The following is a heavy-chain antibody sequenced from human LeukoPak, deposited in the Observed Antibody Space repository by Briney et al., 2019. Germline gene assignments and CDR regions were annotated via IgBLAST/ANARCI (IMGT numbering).Heavy chain of an antibody. CDR1: GFTFSSYG. J-gene: IGHJ4*02. CDR2: IWYDGSNK. D-gene: IGHD6-6*01. Sequence: PGRSLRLSCAASGFTFSSYGMHWVRQAPGKGLEWVAVIWYDGSNKYYADSVKGRFTISRGNSKNTLYLQMNSLRAEDTAVYYCARDGPSIAGTRGIDYWGQGTLVIVSS. CDR3: ARDGPSIAGTRGIDY. V-gene: IGHV3-33*01.